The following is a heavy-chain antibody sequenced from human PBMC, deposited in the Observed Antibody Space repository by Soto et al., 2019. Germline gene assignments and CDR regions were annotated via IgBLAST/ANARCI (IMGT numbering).Heavy chain of an antibody. CDR3: AREDASYDFWSGSYYYGMDV. Sequence: PSETLSLTCTVSGGSISSSSYYWGWIRQPPGKGLEWIGSIYYSGSTYYNPSLKSRVTISVDTSKNEFSLKLSSVTAADTAVYYCAREDASYDFWSGSYYYGMDVRGQGTTVTVSS. V-gene: IGHV4-39*02. CDR2: IYYSGST. CDR1: GGSISSSSYY. J-gene: IGHJ6*02. D-gene: IGHD3-3*01.